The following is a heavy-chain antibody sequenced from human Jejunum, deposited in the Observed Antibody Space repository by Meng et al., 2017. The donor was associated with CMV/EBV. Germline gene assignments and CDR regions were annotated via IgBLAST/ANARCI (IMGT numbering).Heavy chain of an antibody. D-gene: IGHD3-22*01. CDR2: INYRGST. V-gene: IGHV4-34*01. J-gene: IGHJ4*02. Sequence: QLQGWGAGLLKPSETLALTCAVYGGSFSGYDWSWIRQPPGKGLEWIGEINYRGSTNYSPSLKSRVTMSLDTSKNQFSLKLTSVTAADTAMYYCARCPRDDDSGYWFFDNWGQGTLVTVSS. CDR1: GGSFSGYD. CDR3: ARCPRDDDSGYWFFDN.